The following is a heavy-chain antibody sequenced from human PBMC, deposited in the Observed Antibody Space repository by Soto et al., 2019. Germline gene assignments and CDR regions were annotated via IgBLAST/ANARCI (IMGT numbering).Heavy chain of an antibody. CDR3: AREVVATIYFDY. V-gene: IGHV4-31*03. D-gene: IGHD5-12*01. J-gene: IGHJ4*02. Sequence: QVQLQESGPGLVKPSQTLSLTCTVSGGSISSGGYYWSWIRQHPGKGLEWIGYIYYSGSTYYIPSLKSRVTISVDTSKNQFCLKLSSVTAADTAVYYCAREVVATIYFDYWGQGTLVTVSS. CDR1: GGSISSGGYY. CDR2: IYYSGST.